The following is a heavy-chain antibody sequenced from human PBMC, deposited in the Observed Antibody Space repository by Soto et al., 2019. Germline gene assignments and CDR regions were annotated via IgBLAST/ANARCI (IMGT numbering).Heavy chain of an antibody. Sequence: SVKVSCKASGGTFSSYAISWVRQAPGQGLEWMGGIIPIFGTATYAQKFQGRVTITADESTSTAYMELSSLRSEDTAVYYCARVRGITQYYYYGMDVWGQGTTVTVSS. J-gene: IGHJ6*02. CDR3: ARVRGITQYYYYGMDV. V-gene: IGHV1-69*13. D-gene: IGHD6-13*01. CDR1: GGTFSSYA. CDR2: IIPIFGTA.